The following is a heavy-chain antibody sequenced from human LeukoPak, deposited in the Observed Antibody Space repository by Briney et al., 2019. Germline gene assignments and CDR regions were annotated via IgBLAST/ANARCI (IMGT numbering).Heavy chain of an antibody. V-gene: IGHV4-39*06. D-gene: IGHD4-17*01. J-gene: IGHJ6*03. Sequence: SETLSLTCTVSDGSTTGTRYYWGWFHQTPGKGPEWIGNINYRGAVYYNPSLRSRATISLDTSKNQFPLRLTSVTAADTAVYFCARVTKYDNSRNNYYMDVWGKGTTVTVSS. CDR1: DGSTTGTRYY. CDR2: INYRGAV. CDR3: ARVTKYDNSRNNYYMDV.